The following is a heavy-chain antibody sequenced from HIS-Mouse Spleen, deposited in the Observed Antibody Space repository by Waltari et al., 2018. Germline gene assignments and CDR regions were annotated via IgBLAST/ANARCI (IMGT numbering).Heavy chain of an antibody. V-gene: IGHV3-30*03. D-gene: IGHD1-26*01. CDR3: VVSGS. Sequence: QVQLVESGGGVVQPGRSLRLSCAASGFNFSSYGRHWVRQAPGKGLEWVAVISYDGSNKYYADSVKGRFTISRDNSKNTLYLQMNSLRAEDTAVYYCVVSGSWGQGTMVTVSS. CDR1: GFNFSSYG. J-gene: IGHJ3*01. CDR2: ISYDGSNK.